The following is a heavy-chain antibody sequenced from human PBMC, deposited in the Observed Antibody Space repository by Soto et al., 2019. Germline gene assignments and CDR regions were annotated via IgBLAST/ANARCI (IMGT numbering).Heavy chain of an antibody. CDR1: GAAFSSNT. D-gene: IGHD5-12*01. CDR3: ASLRRDGYNSYFDY. CDR2: IIPILGIA. Sequence: SVKVSFKGSGAAFSSNTISWMRQAPGQGLEWMGRIIPILGIANYAQKFQGRVTITADKSTSTAYMELSSLRSEDTAVYYGASLRRDGYNSYFDYWG. J-gene: IGHJ4*03. V-gene: IGHV1-69*02.